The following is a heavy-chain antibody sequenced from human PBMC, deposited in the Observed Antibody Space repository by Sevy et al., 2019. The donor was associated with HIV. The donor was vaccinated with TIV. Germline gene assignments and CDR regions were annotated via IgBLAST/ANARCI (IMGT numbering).Heavy chain of an antibody. Sequence: GESLKISCATSGFTFSGSAMHWVRQGSGKGLEWVGRIRSKVNNYATAYAASVKGRFTISRDDSKNTAYLQMNSLKTEDTAVYYCTRRAGATSDVDHWGQGTLVTVSS. CDR3: TRRAGATSDVDH. V-gene: IGHV3-73*01. CDR2: IRSKVNNYAT. J-gene: IGHJ4*02. CDR1: GFTFSGSA. D-gene: IGHD1-26*01.